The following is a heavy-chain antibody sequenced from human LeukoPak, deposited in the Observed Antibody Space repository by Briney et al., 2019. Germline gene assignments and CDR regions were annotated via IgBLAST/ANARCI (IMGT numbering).Heavy chain of an antibody. Sequence: ASVKVSCKASGYTFTSYDINWVRQATGQGLEWMGWMNPNSGGTNYAQKFQGRVTMTRDTSISTAYMELSRLRSDDTAVYYCARVVEAYYYDSSGSEALDYWGQGTLVTVSS. CDR3: ARVVEAYYYDSSGSEALDY. J-gene: IGHJ4*02. V-gene: IGHV1-2*02. D-gene: IGHD3-22*01. CDR2: MNPNSGGT. CDR1: GYTFTSYD.